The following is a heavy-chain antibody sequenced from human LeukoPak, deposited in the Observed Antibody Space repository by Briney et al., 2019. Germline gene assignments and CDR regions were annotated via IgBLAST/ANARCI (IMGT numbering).Heavy chain of an antibody. Sequence: ASVKVSCKASGYTFTSYGISWVRQAPGQGLEWMGWINPNSGGTNYAQKFQGRVTMTRDTSISTAYMELSRLRSDDTAVYYCARDLQWLDYFDYWGQGTLVTVSS. CDR2: INPNSGGT. V-gene: IGHV1-2*02. D-gene: IGHD6-19*01. J-gene: IGHJ4*02. CDR3: ARDLQWLDYFDY. CDR1: GYTFTSYG.